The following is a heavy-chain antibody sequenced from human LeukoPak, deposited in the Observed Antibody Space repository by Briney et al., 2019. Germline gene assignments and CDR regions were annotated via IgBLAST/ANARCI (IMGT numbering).Heavy chain of an antibody. CDR3: ASRLYGGEYDY. V-gene: IGHV3-73*01. CDR2: IRSKTNNYAT. J-gene: IGHJ4*02. CDR1: EFTFSGSA. D-gene: IGHD2-21*01. Sequence: GGSLRLSCAASEFTFSGSAMHWVRQASGKGLEWVGRIRSKTNNYATAYAASFKGRFTISRDDSKDTAYLQMNSLKIEDTAVYYCASRLYGGEYDYWGQGTLVTVSS.